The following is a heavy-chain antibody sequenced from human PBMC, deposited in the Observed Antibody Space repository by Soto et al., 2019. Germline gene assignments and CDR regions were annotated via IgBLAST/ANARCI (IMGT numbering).Heavy chain of an antibody. CDR1: GGSISSYY. CDR3: ARATYYDFWSGYSGGMDV. Sequence: SETLSLTCTVSGGSISSYYWSWIRQPPGKGLEWIGYIYYSGSTNYNPSLKSRVTISVDTSKNQFSLKLSSVTAADTAVYYCARATYYDFWSGYSGGMDVWGQGTTVTVSS. J-gene: IGHJ6*02. D-gene: IGHD3-3*01. V-gene: IGHV4-59*01. CDR2: IYYSGST.